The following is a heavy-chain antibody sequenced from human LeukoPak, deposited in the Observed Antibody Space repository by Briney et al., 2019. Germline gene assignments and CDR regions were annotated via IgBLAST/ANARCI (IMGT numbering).Heavy chain of an antibody. CDR2: INPNSGGT. Sequence: ASVKVSCKASGYTFTGYYMHWVRQAPGQGLEWMGWINPNSGGTNYAQKFQGRVTMTRDMSTSTVYMELSSLRSEDTAVYYCARGNYDFWSGYPKINYYYYYMDVWGKGTTVTVSS. CDR3: ARGNYDFWSGYPKINYYYYYMDV. J-gene: IGHJ6*03. D-gene: IGHD3-3*01. V-gene: IGHV1-2*02. CDR1: GYTFTGYY.